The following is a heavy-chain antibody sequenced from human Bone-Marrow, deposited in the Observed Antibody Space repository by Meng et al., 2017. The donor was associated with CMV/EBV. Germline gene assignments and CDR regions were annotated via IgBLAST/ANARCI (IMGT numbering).Heavy chain of an antibody. J-gene: IGHJ4*02. V-gene: IGHV3-30*02. D-gene: IGHD3/OR15-3a*01. CDR3: ARKSGSDFCYDC. Sequence: GESLKISCAAFGFTFSSYGMHWVRQAPGKGLEWVAFVRYDGSNKYYADSVKGRFTISRDNSKNTLYLQMTSLRAEDTAIYYCARKSGSDFCYDCWGQGTLVTVSS. CDR2: VRYDGSNK. CDR1: GFTFSSYG.